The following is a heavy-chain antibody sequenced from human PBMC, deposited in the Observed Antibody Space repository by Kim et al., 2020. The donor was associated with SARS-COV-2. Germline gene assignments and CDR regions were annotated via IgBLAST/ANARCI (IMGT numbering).Heavy chain of an antibody. CDR3: ARDACTNGVCYTYYFDY. D-gene: IGHD2-8*01. Sequence: LKSRVTMSVDTSKNQFSLKLSSVTAADTAVYYCARDACTNGVCYTYYFDYWGQGTLVTVSS. V-gene: IGHV4-4*06. J-gene: IGHJ4*02.